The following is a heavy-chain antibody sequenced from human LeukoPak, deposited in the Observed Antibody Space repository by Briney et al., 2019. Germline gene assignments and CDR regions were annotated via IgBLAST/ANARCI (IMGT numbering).Heavy chain of an antibody. CDR3: ARATDVLLWFGESRGWFDP. V-gene: IGHV4-38-2*02. J-gene: IGHJ5*02. D-gene: IGHD3-10*01. CDR1: GYSISSAYY. CDR2: IYHSGST. Sequence: SETLSLTCTVSGYSISSAYYWGWIRQPPGKGLEWIGSIYHSGSTYYNLSLKSRVSISVDTSKNQFSLKLSSVTAADTAVYYCARATDVLLWFGESRGWFDPWGQGTLVTVSS.